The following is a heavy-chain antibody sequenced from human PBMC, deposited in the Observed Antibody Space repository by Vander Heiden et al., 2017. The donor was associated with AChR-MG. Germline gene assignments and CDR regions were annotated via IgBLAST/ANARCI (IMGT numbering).Heavy chain of an antibody. CDR2: LSASGNT. Sequence: QVQLQESGPGLVKSSETLSLPCFVSGASFENDDWGWVRQPAGKGLEWIGRLSASGNTNYNPSLESRASLSGDTSKNQFSLKLSPVTPADTAVYYCARVGVNYRWFDPWGPGILVTISS. CDR3: ARVGVNYRWFDP. J-gene: IGHJ5*02. CDR1: GASFENDD. V-gene: IGHV4-4*07. D-gene: IGHD3-10*01.